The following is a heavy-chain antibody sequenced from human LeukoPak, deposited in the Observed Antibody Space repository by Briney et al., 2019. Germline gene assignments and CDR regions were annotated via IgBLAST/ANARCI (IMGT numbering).Heavy chain of an antibody. D-gene: IGHD6-13*01. CDR1: GFTFSTYG. CDR2: ISWDGGST. Sequence: GGSLRLSCAASGFTFSTYGMSWVRQAPGKGLEWVSLISWDGGSTYYADSVKGRFTISRDNSKNSLYLQMNSLRAEDTALYYCAKVASSSYYYMDVWGKGTTVTVSS. CDR3: AKVASSSYYYMDV. V-gene: IGHV3-43D*03. J-gene: IGHJ6*03.